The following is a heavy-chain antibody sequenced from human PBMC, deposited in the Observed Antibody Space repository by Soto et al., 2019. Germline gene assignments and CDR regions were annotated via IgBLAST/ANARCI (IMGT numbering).Heavy chain of an antibody. J-gene: IGHJ6*02. CDR2: ISAYNGNT. CDR3: AKDIAVSSFTFSGMDV. CDR1: GYTFTSYG. V-gene: IGHV1-18*01. D-gene: IGHD3-16*01. Sequence: ASVKVSCKASGYTFTSYGISWLRQAPGQGLEWMGWISAYNGNTNYAQKLQGRVTMTTDTSTSTAYMELRSLRSDDTAEYYCAKDIAVSSFTFSGMDVWGQGTTVTVSS.